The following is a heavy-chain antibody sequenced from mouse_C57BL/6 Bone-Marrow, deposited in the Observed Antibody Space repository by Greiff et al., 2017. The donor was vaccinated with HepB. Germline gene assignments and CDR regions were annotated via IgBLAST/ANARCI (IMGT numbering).Heavy chain of an antibody. CDR3: AMEDYYGKDYAMDY. D-gene: IGHD1-1*01. V-gene: IGHV5-17*01. CDR2: ISSGSSTI. Sequence: EVMLVESGGGLVKPGGSLKLSCAASGFTFSEYGMHWVRQAPEKGLEWVAYISSGSSTIYYADTVKGGFPISRDNAKNTLILQMTSLRSEDTAMYYCAMEDYYGKDYAMDYWGQGTSVTVSS. CDR1: GFTFSEYG. J-gene: IGHJ4*01.